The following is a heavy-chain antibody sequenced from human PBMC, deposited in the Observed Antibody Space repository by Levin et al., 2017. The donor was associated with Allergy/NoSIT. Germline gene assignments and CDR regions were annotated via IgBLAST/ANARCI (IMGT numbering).Heavy chain of an antibody. CDR3: ARARITMVRGVIITLRREWYFDR. V-gene: IGHV4-34*01. Sequence: SETLSLTCAVYGGSFSGYYWSWIRQPPGKGLEWIGEINHRGSTNYNPSLKSRVTISVDTSKNQFSLKLSSVTAADTAVYYCARARITMVRGVIITLRREWYFDRWGRGTLVTVSS. D-gene: IGHD3-10*01. CDR2: INHRGST. J-gene: IGHJ2*01. CDR1: GGSFSGYY.